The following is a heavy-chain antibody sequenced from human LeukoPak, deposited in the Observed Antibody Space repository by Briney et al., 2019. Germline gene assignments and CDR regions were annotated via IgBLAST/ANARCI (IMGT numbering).Heavy chain of an antibody. Sequence: PGGSLRLSCAASGFTFSSYAISWVRQAPGEGLEWVSAISGSGGSTYYADSVKGRFTISRDNSKNTLYLQMNSLRAEDSAVYYCAKDLAYGDYFDYWGQGTLVTVSS. CDR2: ISGSGGST. CDR3: AKDLAYGDYFDY. V-gene: IGHV3-23*01. J-gene: IGHJ4*02. D-gene: IGHD4-17*01. CDR1: GFTFSSYA.